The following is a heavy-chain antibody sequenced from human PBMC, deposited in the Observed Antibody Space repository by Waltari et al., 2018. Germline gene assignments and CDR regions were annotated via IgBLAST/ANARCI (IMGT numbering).Heavy chain of an antibody. Sequence: QVQLVESGGGVVQPGRSLRLSCAASGFTVSSSAMHWVRQAPGKGLEWVAVISYDGSSKYYADSGKGRFTISRDNSKNTLYLQMNSLRAEDTAVYYCASQGAYYDSSGYSYWGQGTLVTVSS. CDR3: ASQGAYYDSSGYSY. V-gene: IGHV3-30-3*01. CDR2: ISYDGSSK. CDR1: GFTVSSSA. D-gene: IGHD3-22*01. J-gene: IGHJ4*02.